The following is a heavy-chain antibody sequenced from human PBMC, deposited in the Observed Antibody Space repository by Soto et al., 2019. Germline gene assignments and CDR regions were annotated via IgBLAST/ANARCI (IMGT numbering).Heavy chain of an antibody. V-gene: IGHV4-4*02. D-gene: IGHD1-7*01. CDR3: ASRDPGTSVDY. CDR1: GGSFTSNNW. CDR2: IYRTGST. J-gene: IGHJ4*02. Sequence: QVQLQESGPGLVKPSGTLSLTCAVSGGSFTSNNWWTWVRQPPGQGLEWIGEIYRTGSTNYNPSLKSRATIPLDTSENQFSLKVTSLTAADTAVYYCASRDPGTSVDYWGQGTLVTVSS.